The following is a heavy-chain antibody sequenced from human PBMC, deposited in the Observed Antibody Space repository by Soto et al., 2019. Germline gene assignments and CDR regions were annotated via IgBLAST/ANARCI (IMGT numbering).Heavy chain of an antibody. V-gene: IGHV4-31*11. CDR3: AREDAARIERWFDA. Sequence: SETLSLTFAVSGGSIISASYSWNWIRQSPGRGLEWIGHIYSSGSTYYNPSLKSRVSISVYTSNNQFSLKLTSVTAADTAVYFCAREDAARIERWFDAGGQGILVTVSS. CDR2: IYSSGST. D-gene: IGHD6-6*01. CDR1: GGSIISASYS. J-gene: IGHJ5*02.